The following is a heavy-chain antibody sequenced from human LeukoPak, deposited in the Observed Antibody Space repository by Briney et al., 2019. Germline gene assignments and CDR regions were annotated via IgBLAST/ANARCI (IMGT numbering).Heavy chain of an antibody. CDR3: ARDLVRGLRGITIFGVVIKLYYFDY. J-gene: IGHJ4*02. CDR2: TYYSGST. V-gene: IGHV4-59*12. Sequence: SETLSLSCTVSGDSISGYYWSWIRQPPGKGLEWIGYTYYSGSTNYNPSLKSRVTISVDTSKNQFSLQLNSVTPEDTAVYYCARDLVRGLRGITIFGVVIKLYYFDYWGQGTLVTVSS. D-gene: IGHD3-3*01. CDR1: GDSISGYY.